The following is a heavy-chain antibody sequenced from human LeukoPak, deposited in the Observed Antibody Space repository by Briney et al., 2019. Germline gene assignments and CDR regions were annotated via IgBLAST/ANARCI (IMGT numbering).Heavy chain of an antibody. D-gene: IGHD4-23*01. J-gene: IGHJ4*02. CDR1: GGSISSSSYY. CDR2: ISYGVTT. Sequence: PSETLSLTCTVSGGSISSSSYYWAWIRQPPGKGLEWIGSISYGVTTYYNPSLKSRVTISVDTSKNQFSLKLSSVTAADTAVYYCASSDYGGNFDYWGQGTLVTVSS. V-gene: IGHV4-39*01. CDR3: ASSDYGGNFDY.